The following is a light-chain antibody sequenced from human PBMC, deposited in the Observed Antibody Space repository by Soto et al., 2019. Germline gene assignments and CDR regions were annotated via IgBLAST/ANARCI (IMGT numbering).Light chain of an antibody. Sequence: QSVLTQPASVSGSPGQSITISCTGTGSDVGCYDYVSWYQQYPGKASKLVIYDVTNRPSGVSNRFSGSKSGNTATLIIFGLQAEDEADYYCCSYTSSGTYVFGTGTKVTVL. CDR3: CSYTSSGTYV. CDR2: DVT. J-gene: IGLJ1*01. CDR1: GSDVGCYDY. V-gene: IGLV2-14*03.